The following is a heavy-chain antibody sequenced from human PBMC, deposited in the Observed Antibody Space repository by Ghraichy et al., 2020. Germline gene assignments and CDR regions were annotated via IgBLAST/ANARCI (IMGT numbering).Heavy chain of an antibody. CDR1: KFTFSSYW. CDR3: ARPLPFDC. Sequence: GESLNISCAASKFTFSSYWMSWVRQAPGKGLEWVANINQIGSEKYYVDSVKGRFTISRDNAKKSLYLEMNSLRAEDTAVYYCARPLPFDCWGQGTLVTVSS. CDR2: INQIGSEK. V-gene: IGHV3-7*01. J-gene: IGHJ4*02.